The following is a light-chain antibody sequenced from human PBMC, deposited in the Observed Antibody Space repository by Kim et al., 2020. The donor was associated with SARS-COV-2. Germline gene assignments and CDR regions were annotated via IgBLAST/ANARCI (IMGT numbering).Light chain of an antibody. CDR3: QVWDSSSDHPNGV. V-gene: IGLV3-21*04. CDR2: YDS. J-gene: IGLJ3*02. Sequence: SYELTQPPSVSVAPGKTARITCGGNNIGSKSVHWYQQKPGQAPVLVIYYDSDRPSGIPERFSGSNSGNTATLTISRVEAGDEADYYCQVWDSSSDHPNGVFGEGTQLTVL. CDR1: NIGSKS.